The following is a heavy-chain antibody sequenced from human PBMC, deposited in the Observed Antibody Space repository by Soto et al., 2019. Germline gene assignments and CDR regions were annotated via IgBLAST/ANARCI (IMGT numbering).Heavy chain of an antibody. J-gene: IGHJ4*02. CDR3: AREAGEDIVVVVAATPRSGFDY. CDR2: IYYSGST. Sequence: QLQLQESGPGLVKPSETLSLTCTVSGGSISSSSYYWGWIRQPPGKGLEWIGSIYYSGSTYYNPSLKSRVTISVDTSKNQFSLKLSSVTAADTAVYYCAREAGEDIVVVVAATPRSGFDYWGQGTLVTVSS. D-gene: IGHD2-15*01. CDR1: GGSISSSSYY. V-gene: IGHV4-39*02.